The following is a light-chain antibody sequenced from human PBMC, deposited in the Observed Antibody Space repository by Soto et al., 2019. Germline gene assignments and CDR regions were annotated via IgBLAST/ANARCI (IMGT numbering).Light chain of an antibody. V-gene: IGKV3-15*01. CDR2: DVS. J-gene: IGKJ5*01. Sequence: EIVMTQSPDTLSVSPGERATLTFMAGQGVTTNFAWYQQKSGQSPRLLIYDVSIRATGVPARFSATGSETDFTLTISGLQSGDSAVYFCQQYNNWPFSFGQGTRLEIK. CDR3: QQYNNWPFS. CDR1: QGVTTN.